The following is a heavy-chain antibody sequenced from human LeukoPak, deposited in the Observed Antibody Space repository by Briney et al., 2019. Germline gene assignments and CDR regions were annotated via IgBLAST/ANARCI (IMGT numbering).Heavy chain of an antibody. CDR2: ISGSGTTT. V-gene: IGHV3-23*01. CDR3: ARQGRGAFDY. D-gene: IGHD3-10*01. Sequence: GGSLRLSCAASGFTFSSYAMSWVRQAPGKGLEWVSVISGSGTTTYYADSVKGRFTISRDNAKNSLYLQMNSLRAEDTAVYYCARQGRGAFDYWGQGTLVTVSS. J-gene: IGHJ4*02. CDR1: GFTFSSYA.